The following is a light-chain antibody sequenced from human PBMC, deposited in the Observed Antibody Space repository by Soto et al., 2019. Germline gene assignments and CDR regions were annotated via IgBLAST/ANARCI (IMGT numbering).Light chain of an antibody. V-gene: IGKV3-20*01. CDR1: QSVSSSY. Sequence: EIVLTQSPGTLSLSPGERATLSCRASQSVSSSYLAWYQQKPGQAPRLLIYGASSSATGIPDRFSGSGSGTDFPLPISRLEPEDFAVYYCQQYGSSPMYTFGPGTKLEIK. CDR3: QQYGSSPMYT. J-gene: IGKJ2*01. CDR2: GAS.